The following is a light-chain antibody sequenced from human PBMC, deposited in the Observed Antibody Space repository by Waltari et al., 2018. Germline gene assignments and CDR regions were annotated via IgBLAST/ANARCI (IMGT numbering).Light chain of an antibody. V-gene: IGLV1-47*01. CDR3: AAWDDSLSGVV. CDR2: RDK. CDR1: SSNTGSNY. Sequence: QSVLPQPPSASGTPGQRVTISCSGSSSNTGSNYVYWYQQLPGTAPKLLTYRDKHRPSGGPDRFSGSKSGTPASLAISGLRSEDEADYYCAAWDDSLSGVVFGGGTKLTVL. J-gene: IGLJ2*01.